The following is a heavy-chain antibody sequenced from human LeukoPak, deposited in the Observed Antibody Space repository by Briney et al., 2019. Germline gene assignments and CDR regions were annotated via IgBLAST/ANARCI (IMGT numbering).Heavy chain of an antibody. J-gene: IGHJ4*02. D-gene: IGHD3-16*01. CDR3: ASEGGFMIQGNLFEH. V-gene: IGHV3-23*01. CDR2: ISCSGGST. Sequence: TGGSLRLSCAASGFSFSNYAMSWVRQAPGKGLEWVSGISCSGGSTYYADSVKGRFTISRDNSKNPLYLQMNSLRAEDTAVYYCASEGGFMIQGNLFEHWGQGTLVTVSS. CDR1: GFSFSNYA.